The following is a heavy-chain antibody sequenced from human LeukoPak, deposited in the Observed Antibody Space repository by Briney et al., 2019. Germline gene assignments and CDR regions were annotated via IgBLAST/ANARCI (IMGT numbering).Heavy chain of an antibody. D-gene: IGHD5-12*01. CDR2: INPNRGGT. V-gene: IGHV1-2*02. J-gene: IGHJ4*02. Sequence: ASVKVSCKASGYTYSGYYMHWVRQAPGQGLEWMGWINPNRGGTNYAQKFQGRVTMTRDTSIRTAYMELSRLRSDDTAVYYCARGRRYSGYDALGSWGQGTLVTVPS. CDR3: ARGRRYSGYDALGS. CDR1: GYTYSGYY.